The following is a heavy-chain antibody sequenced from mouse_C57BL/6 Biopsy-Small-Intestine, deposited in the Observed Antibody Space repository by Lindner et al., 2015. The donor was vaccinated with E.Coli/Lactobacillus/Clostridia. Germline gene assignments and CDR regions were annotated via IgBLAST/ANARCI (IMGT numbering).Heavy chain of an antibody. CDR2: IDPEDDET. CDR3: ALSNYVGAWFAY. D-gene: IGHD2-5*01. Sequence: VQLQESGAELVKPGASVKLSCTTSGFDIKDYFIHWVKQRTEQGLEWIGRIDPEDDETKYAPKFQGKATITADTSSNTAYLQLSSLTSEDTAVYYCALSNYVGAWFAYWGPRDSGHCLC. V-gene: IGHV14-2*01. CDR1: GFDIKDYF. J-gene: IGHJ3*01.